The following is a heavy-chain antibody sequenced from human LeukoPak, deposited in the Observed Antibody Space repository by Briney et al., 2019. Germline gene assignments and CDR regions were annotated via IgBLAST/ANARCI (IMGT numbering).Heavy chain of an antibody. J-gene: IGHJ4*02. CDR2: IYYSGST. V-gene: IGHV4-39*01. Sequence: SETLSLTCTVSGGSISSSSYHWGCIRQPPGKGLEWIGSIYYSGSTYYNPSLKSRVTISVDTSKNQFSLKLSSVTAADTAVYYCARPIKTAEYYFDYWGQRTLVTVSS. D-gene: IGHD1-1*01. CDR3: ARPIKTAEYYFDY. CDR1: GGSISSSSYH.